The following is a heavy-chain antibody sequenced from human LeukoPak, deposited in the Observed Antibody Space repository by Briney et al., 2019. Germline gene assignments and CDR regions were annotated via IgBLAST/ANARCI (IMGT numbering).Heavy chain of an antibody. CDR3: AGADYDSSGYYTPADY. V-gene: IGHV3-30-3*01. CDR1: GFTFSSYA. Sequence: GRSLRLSCAASGFTFSSYAMHWVRQAPGKGLEWVAVISYDGSNKYYADSVKGRFTISRDNSKNTLYLQMNSLRAEDTAVYYCAGADYDSSGYYTPADYWGQGTLVTVSS. D-gene: IGHD3-22*01. CDR2: ISYDGSNK. J-gene: IGHJ4*02.